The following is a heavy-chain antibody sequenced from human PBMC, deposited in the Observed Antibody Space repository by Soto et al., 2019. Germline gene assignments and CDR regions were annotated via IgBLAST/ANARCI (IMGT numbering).Heavy chain of an antibody. CDR1: GFTFSSYG. CDR3: ARVGGYSYGYGDYYYGMDV. CDR2: IWYDGSNK. D-gene: IGHD5-18*01. V-gene: IGHV3-33*01. Sequence: GGSLRLSCAASGFTFSSYGMHWVRQAPGKGLEWVAVIWYDGSNKYYADSVKGRFTISRDNSKNTLYLQMNSLRAEDTAVYYCARVGGYSYGYGDYYYGMDVWGQGTTVTVSS. J-gene: IGHJ6*02.